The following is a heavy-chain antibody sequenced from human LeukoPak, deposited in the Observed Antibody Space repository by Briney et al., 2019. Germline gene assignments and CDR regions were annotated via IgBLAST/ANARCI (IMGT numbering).Heavy chain of an antibody. V-gene: IGHV4-59*08. Sequence: SETLSLTCTVSGGSIRSSHWRWIRQPPGKGLAGIGYSGGTNYNPSLTRRVTISIDTSKNQFSLNLSSVTAADSDVYYCARHGGQQLAHDAFDIWGQGTMVTVSS. J-gene: IGHJ3*02. CDR3: ARHGGQQLAHDAFDI. D-gene: IGHD6-13*01. CDR1: GGSIRSSH. CDR2: SGGT.